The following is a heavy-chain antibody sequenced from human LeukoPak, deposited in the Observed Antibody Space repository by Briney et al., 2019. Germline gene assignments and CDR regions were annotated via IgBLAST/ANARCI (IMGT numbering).Heavy chain of an antibody. J-gene: IGHJ4*02. CDR2: ISWNSGII. D-gene: IGHD4-17*01. Sequence: PGRSLRLSCAASGFTFDDYAMHWVRQAPGKGLEWVSGISWNSGIIGYADSVKGRFTISRDNAQNSLYLQMNSLRAEDTALYYCANLAIDYGDSSGYWGPGTLVTASS. V-gene: IGHV3-9*01. CDR1: GFTFDDYA. CDR3: ANLAIDYGDSSGY.